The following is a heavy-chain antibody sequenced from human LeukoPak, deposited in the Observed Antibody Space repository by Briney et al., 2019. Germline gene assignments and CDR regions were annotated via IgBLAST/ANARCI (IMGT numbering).Heavy chain of an antibody. D-gene: IGHD3-3*01. Sequence: ASVKVSCKASGYTFTSYGISWVRQAPGQGLEGMGWISAYKGNTNYAQKLPDRVTMPTDTSTSTAYMELRSLRSDDTAVYYCARVVGPISYYDFWSGYYDFDYWGQGTLVTVSS. V-gene: IGHV1-18*01. CDR2: ISAYKGNT. CDR3: ARVVGPISYYDFWSGYYDFDY. CDR1: GYTFTSYG. J-gene: IGHJ4*02.